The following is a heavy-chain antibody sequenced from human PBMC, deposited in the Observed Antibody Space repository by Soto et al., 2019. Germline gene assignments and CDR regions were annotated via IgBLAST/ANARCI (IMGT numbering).Heavy chain of an antibody. D-gene: IGHD6-13*01. CDR3: ARGSSWSNPYSWFDP. CDR1: GFTFSSYA. V-gene: IGHV3-30-3*01. CDR2: ISYDGSNK. J-gene: IGHJ5*02. Sequence: GGSLRLSCAASGFTFSSYAMHWVRQAPGKGLEWVAVISYDGSNKYYADSVKGRFTISRDNSKNTLYLQMNSLRAADTAVYYCARGSSWSNPYSWFDPWGQGTLVTVSS.